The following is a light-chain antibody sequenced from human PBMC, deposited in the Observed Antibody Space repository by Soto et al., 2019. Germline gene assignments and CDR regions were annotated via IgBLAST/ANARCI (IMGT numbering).Light chain of an antibody. J-gene: IGKJ1*01. V-gene: IGKV3-20*01. CDR3: QQYGRPPT. CDR2: GPS. CDR1: QSVMSNY. Sequence: EIVLTQSPGTLSLSPGERATLSGRASQSVMSNYLAWYQQKPAQAPRLLVYGPSIRAAGIPDRFSGSGSGTDFTLTISRLEPEDFAVYYCQQYGRPPTFGQGTKVEIK.